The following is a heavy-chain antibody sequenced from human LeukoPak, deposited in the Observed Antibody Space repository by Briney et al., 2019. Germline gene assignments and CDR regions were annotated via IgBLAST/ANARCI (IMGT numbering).Heavy chain of an antibody. D-gene: IGHD1-7*01. Sequence: ASVKVSCKASGYTFTSYDINWVRQATGQGPEWVGWMNPNSGNTAYAQKFQGRVTMTRDTSISTAYMELSSLRSEGTAVYYCARNYRGLGLWGQGTMVTVSS. J-gene: IGHJ3*01. V-gene: IGHV1-8*01. CDR1: GYTFTSYD. CDR3: ARNYRGLGL. CDR2: MNPNSGNT.